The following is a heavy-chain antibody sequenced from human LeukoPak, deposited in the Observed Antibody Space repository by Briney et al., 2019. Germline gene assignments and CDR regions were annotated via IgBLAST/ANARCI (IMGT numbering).Heavy chain of an antibody. V-gene: IGHV1-24*01. CDR3: ATEWSSGSWTLDY. J-gene: IGHJ4*02. Sequence: ASVKVSCKVSGYTLTELSMHWVRQAPGKGLEWMGGFDPEDGATIYAQKFQGRVTMTEDTSTDTAYMEPSSLRSEDTAVYYCATEWSSGSWTLDYWGQGTLVTVSS. D-gene: IGHD6-13*01. CDR2: FDPEDGAT. CDR1: GYTLTELS.